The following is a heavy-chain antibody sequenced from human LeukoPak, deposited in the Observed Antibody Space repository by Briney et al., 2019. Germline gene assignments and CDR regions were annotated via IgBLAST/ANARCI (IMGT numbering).Heavy chain of an antibody. CDR2: IYYSGST. J-gene: IGHJ4*02. D-gene: IGHD3-10*01. V-gene: IGHV4-59*01. Sequence: SETLSLTCTVSGASISSYYWSWIRQPPGKGLEWIGYIYYSGSTNYNPSLKSRVTISVDTSKNQFSLKLSSVTAADTAVYYCARGYGSGSYHPRPFDYWGQGTLVTVSS. CDR3: ARGYGSGSYHPRPFDY. CDR1: GASISSYY.